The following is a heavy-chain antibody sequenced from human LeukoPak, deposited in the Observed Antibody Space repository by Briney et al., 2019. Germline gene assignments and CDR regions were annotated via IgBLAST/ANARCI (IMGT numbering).Heavy chain of an antibody. V-gene: IGHV3-23*01. CDR1: GFTFSSYA. D-gene: IGHD3-3*01. Sequence: GGSLRLSCAASGFTFSSYAMSWVRQAPGKGLEWVSAISGSGGSTYYADSVKGRFTISRDNSKNTLYLQMNSLRDEDTAVYYCAKGPQGITIFGVVKYWGQGTLVTVSS. CDR3: AKGPQGITIFGVVKY. J-gene: IGHJ4*02. CDR2: ISGSGGST.